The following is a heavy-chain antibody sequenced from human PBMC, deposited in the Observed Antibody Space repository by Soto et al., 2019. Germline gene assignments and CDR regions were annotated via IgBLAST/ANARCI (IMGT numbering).Heavy chain of an antibody. CDR3: ASDVGACACEI. Sequence: VVSLRLSCAASGFNFSNYAFHWVRQAPGKGLEWITVISYDGSQTYFGDSVKGRFAISRDNSKDTLYLQMNSLRPEDTAVYSWASDVGACACEIWSKG. CDR2: ISYDGSQT. D-gene: IGHD2-21*01. CDR1: GFNFSNYA. V-gene: IGHV3-30*09. J-gene: IGHJ6*03.